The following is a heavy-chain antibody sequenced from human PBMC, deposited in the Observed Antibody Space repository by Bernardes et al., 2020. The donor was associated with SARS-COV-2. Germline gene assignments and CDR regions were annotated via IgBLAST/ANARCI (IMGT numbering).Heavy chain of an antibody. CDR1: GGSISSSIHY. CDR2: IYYTGTT. D-gene: IGHD6-6*01. J-gene: IGHJ4*02. Sequence: SETLSVTCTVSGGSISSSIHYWGWIRQPPGKGLEWIATIYYTGTTYYSPSLKSRVTISIDTSKNQFSLRLSSVTAADTAVYYCARRDQHSSSLFDSWGQGTLVTVSS. V-gene: IGHV4-39*01. CDR3: ARRDQHSSSLFDS.